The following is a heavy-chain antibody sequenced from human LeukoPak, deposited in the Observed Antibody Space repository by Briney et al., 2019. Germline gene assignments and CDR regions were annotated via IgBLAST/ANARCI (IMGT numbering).Heavy chain of an antibody. CDR2: IIPIFGTA. CDR1: GYTFTGYY. Sequence: GASVKVSCKASGYTFTGYYMHWVRQAPGQGLEWMGGIIPIFGTANYAQKFQGRVTITADKSTSTAYMELSSLRSEDTAVYYCAREGFRYYYDSSGYYEPYYFDYWGQGTLVTVSS. D-gene: IGHD3-22*01. J-gene: IGHJ4*02. CDR3: AREGFRYYYDSSGYYEPYYFDY. V-gene: IGHV1-69*06.